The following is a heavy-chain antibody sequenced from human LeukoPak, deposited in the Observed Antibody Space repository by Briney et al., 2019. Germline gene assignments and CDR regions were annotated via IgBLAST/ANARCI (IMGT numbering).Heavy chain of an antibody. V-gene: IGHV3-21*04. D-gene: IGHD3-10*01. Sequence: GGSLRLSCAASGFTFSTYNMNWVRQAPGKGLEWVSSMSSSSRDIYYADSVKGRFTISRDNAKNSLYLQMNSLRAEDTAVYYCARITMVRGVLWGQGTLVTVSS. CDR1: GFTFSTYN. J-gene: IGHJ4*02. CDR2: MSSSSRDI. CDR3: ARITMVRGVL.